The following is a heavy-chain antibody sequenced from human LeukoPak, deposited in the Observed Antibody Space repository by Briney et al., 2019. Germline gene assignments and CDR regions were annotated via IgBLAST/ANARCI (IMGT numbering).Heavy chain of an antibody. J-gene: IGHJ6*02. V-gene: IGHV1-2*02. CDR1: GYTFTGYY. CDR2: INPNSGGT. D-gene: IGHD6-19*01. Sequence: ASVKVSCKASGYTFTGYYMHWVRQAPGQGLEWMGWINPNSGGTNYAQKFQGRVTMTRDTSISTAYMELSRLRSDDTAVYYCARVGSSGWYDDYYYGMDVWGQGTLVTVSS. CDR3: ARVGSSGWYDDYYYGMDV.